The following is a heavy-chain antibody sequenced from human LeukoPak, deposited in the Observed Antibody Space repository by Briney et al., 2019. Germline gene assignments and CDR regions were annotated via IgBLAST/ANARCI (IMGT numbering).Heavy chain of an antibody. J-gene: IGHJ4*02. CDR3: ATAGGSSGSYPLIY. CDR2: IKRDGSEK. CDR1: GFTFNSYW. V-gene: IGHV3-7*03. D-gene: IGHD6-19*01. Sequence: GGSLRLSCAASGFTFNSYWMNWVRQAPGKGLEWVANIKRDGSEKYYVDSVKGRFTISRDNAKNSLDLQMNSLRVEDTAVYYCATAGGSSGSYPLIYWGQGILVTVSS.